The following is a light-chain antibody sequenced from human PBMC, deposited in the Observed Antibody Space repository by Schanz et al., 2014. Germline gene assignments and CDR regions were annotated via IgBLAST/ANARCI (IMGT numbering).Light chain of an antibody. V-gene: IGKV3-15*01. CDR2: AGS. Sequence: EIVLTQSPATLSVSPGERATLSCRASQSVSSNLAWYQQKPGQAPRLLIYAGSKRATGIPARFSGSGSGTEFTLTISSLQSEDFAVYYCQHRGNWPPLTFGGGTKVEIK. CDR3: QHRGNWPPLT. CDR1: QSVSSN. J-gene: IGKJ4*01.